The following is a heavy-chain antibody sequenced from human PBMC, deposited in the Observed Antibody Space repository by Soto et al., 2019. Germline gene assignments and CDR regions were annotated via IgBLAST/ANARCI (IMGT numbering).Heavy chain of an antibody. CDR3: ARVRLAAAGVFFGY. CDR2: TESYI. CDR1: GGSISSYY. J-gene: IGHJ4*02. Sequence: PSETLSLTCTVSGGSISSYYWSWIRQPPGKGLEWIDPTESYINYSPSFQGHVSISVDKSISTVYLQWSSLKASDTAMYYCARVRLAAAGVFFGYWGQGTLVTVSS. V-gene: IGHV4-59*12. D-gene: IGHD6-13*01.